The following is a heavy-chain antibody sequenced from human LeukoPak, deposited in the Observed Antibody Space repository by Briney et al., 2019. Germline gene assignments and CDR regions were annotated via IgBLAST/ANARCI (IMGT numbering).Heavy chain of an antibody. CDR1: GYTLTELS. CDR3: AAGVIQYRNWFDP. J-gene: IGHJ5*02. D-gene: IGHD4-11*01. CDR2: FDPEDGET. Sequence: ASVKVSCKVSGYTLTELSMHWVRQAPGKGLEWMGGFDPEDGETIYAQKFQGRVTMTEDTSTDTAYMELSSLRFEDTAVYYCAAGVIQYRNWFDPWGQGTLVTVSS. V-gene: IGHV1-24*01.